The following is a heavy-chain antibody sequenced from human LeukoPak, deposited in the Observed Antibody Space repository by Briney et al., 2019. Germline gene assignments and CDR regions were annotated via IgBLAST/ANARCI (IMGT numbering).Heavy chain of an antibody. CDR3: ARGRDYYGSGGWSYWFDP. Sequence: GESLKISCKGSGYSFTSYWIGWVRQMPGKGLEWMGIMYPGDSDTRYSPYFQGQVTISADKSISTAYLQWSSLKASDTAVYYCARGRDYYGSGGWSYWFDPWGQGTLVTVPS. J-gene: IGHJ5*02. V-gene: IGHV5-51*01. D-gene: IGHD3-10*01. CDR2: MYPGDSDT. CDR1: GYSFTSYW.